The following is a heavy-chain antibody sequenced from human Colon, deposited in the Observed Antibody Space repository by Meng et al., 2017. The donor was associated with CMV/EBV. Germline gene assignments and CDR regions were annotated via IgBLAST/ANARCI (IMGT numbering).Heavy chain of an antibody. CDR3: ARWGGRFVDPPGFDY. CDR2: NSYGGTA. J-gene: IGHJ4*02. CDR1: GYSISSTYY. V-gene: IGHV4-38-2*02. Sequence: GSLRLSCTVSGYSISSTYYWGWIRQPPGKGLEWIVSNSYGGTAYYNPSLKSRVTISVDTSKNQFSLRLTLVTAADTATYYCARWGGRFVDPPGFDYWGQGALVTVSS. D-gene: IGHD3-10*01.